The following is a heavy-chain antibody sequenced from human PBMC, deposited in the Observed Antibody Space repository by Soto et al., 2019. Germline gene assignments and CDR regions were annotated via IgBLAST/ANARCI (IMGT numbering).Heavy chain of an antibody. V-gene: IGHV3-64D*06. CDR1: RFTFSSYA. Sequence: PGGSLRLSCLASRFTFSSYAMHWVRQAPGKGLEYVSTISNNGDSTYYADSVKGRFTISRDNSRNTLYLQMSSLRTEDTAVYYCVKYYYDSSGYYGLNAFDIWGQGTMVTVSS. D-gene: IGHD3-22*01. J-gene: IGHJ3*02. CDR2: ISNNGDST. CDR3: VKYYYDSSGYYGLNAFDI.